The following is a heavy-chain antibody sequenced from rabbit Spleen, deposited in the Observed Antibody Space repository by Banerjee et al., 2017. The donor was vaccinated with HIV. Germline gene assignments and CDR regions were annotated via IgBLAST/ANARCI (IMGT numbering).Heavy chain of an antibody. Sequence: QSLEESGGGLVQPGGSLTLSCKASRFDFSSYYMTWVRQAPGKGLEWIGLIEPIFGTTYYANWVNGRFTISSHNAQNTLFLQLNSLTAADTATYFCVREVAAKFNLWGPGTLVTVS. CDR1: RFDFSSYY. V-gene: IGHV1S7*01. CDR3: VREVAAKFNL. D-gene: IGHD4-1*01. J-gene: IGHJ4*01. CDR2: IEPIFGTT.